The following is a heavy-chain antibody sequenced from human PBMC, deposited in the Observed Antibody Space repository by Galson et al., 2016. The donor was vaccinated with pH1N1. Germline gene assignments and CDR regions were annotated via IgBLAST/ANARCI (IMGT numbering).Heavy chain of an antibody. CDR1: GGSIRSDSYY. D-gene: IGHD4-23*01. J-gene: IGHJ6*03. CDR3: ARLSGNSEFGYYMEV. Sequence: TLSLTCTVSGGSIRSDSYYWSWVRQHAGKGLEWIGRTYNTRSINNNPSLETRLTITVATSKPQFSLNSSSVTAEDTAVYYCARLSGNSEFGYYMEVWGKGTTVTVSS. V-gene: IGHV4-61*02. CDR2: TYNTRSI.